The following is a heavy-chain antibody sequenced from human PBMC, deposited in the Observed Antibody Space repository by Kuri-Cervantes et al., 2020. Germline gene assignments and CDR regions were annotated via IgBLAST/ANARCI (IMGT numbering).Heavy chain of an antibody. V-gene: IGHV3-33*08. CDR2: IWYDGSNK. J-gene: IGHJ4*02. CDR3: ARGIAVAGLDY. Sequence: GGSLRLSCAASGSTFSSYGMHWVRQAPGKGLEWVAVIWYDGSNKYYADSVKGRFTISRDNSKNTLYLQMNSLRAEDTAVYYCARGIAVAGLDYWGQGTLVTVSS. CDR1: GSTFSSYG. D-gene: IGHD6-19*01.